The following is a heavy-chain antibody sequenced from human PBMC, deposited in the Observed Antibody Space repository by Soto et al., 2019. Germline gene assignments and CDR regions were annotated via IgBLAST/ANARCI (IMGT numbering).Heavy chain of an antibody. J-gene: IGHJ4*02. CDR2: IYYSGST. CDR3: ARGADPYYFDY. V-gene: IGHV4-31*03. Sequence: SETLSLTCTVSGGSISSGGYYWSWIRQHPGKGLEWIGYIYYSGSTYYNPSLKSRVTISVDTSKNQFSLKLSSVTAADTAVYYCARGADPYYFDYRGQGTLVTVSS. CDR1: GGSISSGGYY. D-gene: IGHD3-16*01.